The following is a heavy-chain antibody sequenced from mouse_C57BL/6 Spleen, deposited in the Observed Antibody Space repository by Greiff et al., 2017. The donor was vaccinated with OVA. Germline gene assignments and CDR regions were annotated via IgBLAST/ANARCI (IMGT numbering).Heavy chain of an antibody. CDR1: GFNIKDDY. V-gene: IGHV14-4*01. J-gene: IGHJ3*01. D-gene: IGHD2-2*01. CDR3: TTHGYDAAY. CDR2: IDPENGDT. Sequence: EVQLQHSGAELVRPGASVKLSCTASGFNIKDDYMHWVKQRPEQGLEWIGWIDPENGDTEYASKFQGKATITADTSSNTAYLQLSSLTSEDTAVYYCTTHGYDAAYWGQGTLVTVSA.